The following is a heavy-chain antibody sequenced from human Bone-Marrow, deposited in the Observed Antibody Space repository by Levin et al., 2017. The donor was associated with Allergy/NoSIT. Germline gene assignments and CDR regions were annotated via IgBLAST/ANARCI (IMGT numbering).Heavy chain of an antibody. CDR3: ASRLKAPGGLDV. CDR1: GFNFSDYY. Sequence: PGGSLRLSCHASGFNFSDYYMAWVRQAPGKGLEWISYIGSSGVAYHHADSVKGRFTISRDHARNSVSLQMNSLRAEDTAIYYCASRLKAPGGLDVWGQGTAVTVSS. J-gene: IGHJ6*02. CDR2: IGSSGVA. V-gene: IGHV3-11*01. D-gene: IGHD6-6*01.